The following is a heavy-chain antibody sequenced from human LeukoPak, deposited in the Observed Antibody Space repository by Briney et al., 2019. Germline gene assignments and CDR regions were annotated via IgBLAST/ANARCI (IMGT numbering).Heavy chain of an antibody. Sequence: SETLSLTCAVSGYSISSGYYWGWIRPPPGKGLEWIGSIYHSGSTYYNPSLKSRVTISVDTSKNQFSLKLSPATAADTAVYYCARFGAEEVWFGELLYYFDYWGQGTLVTVSS. V-gene: IGHV4-38-2*01. D-gene: IGHD3-10*01. CDR2: IYHSGST. CDR3: ARFGAEEVWFGELLYYFDY. CDR1: GYSISSGYY. J-gene: IGHJ4*02.